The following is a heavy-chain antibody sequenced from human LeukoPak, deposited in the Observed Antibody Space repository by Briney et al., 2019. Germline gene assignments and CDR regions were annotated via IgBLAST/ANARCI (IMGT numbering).Heavy chain of an antibody. CDR3: AREAGGYNHGYFDY. J-gene: IGHJ4*02. CDR2: IKQDGSEK. V-gene: IGHV3-7*01. D-gene: IGHD5-24*01. Sequence: PGGSLRLSCAASGFTFSSYWMSWVRQAPGKGLEWVANIKQDGSEKYYVDSVKGRFTISRDNAKNSLYLQMNSLRAEDTAVYYCAREAGGYNHGYFDYWGQGTLVTVSS. CDR1: GFTFSSYW.